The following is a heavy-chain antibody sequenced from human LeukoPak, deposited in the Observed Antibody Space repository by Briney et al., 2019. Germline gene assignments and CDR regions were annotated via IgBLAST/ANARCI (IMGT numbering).Heavy chain of an antibody. Sequence: GESLKISCKGSGYSFTSYWIAWVRQMPGKGLEWMGIIYPGDSDTRYSPSFQGQVTISAVKSITTVYLQWSSLKASDTAMYYCARSDSATLSWFDPWGQGTLVTVSS. CDR1: GYSFTSYW. J-gene: IGHJ5*02. CDR2: IYPGDSDT. D-gene: IGHD6-25*01. CDR3: ARSDSATLSWFDP. V-gene: IGHV5-51*01.